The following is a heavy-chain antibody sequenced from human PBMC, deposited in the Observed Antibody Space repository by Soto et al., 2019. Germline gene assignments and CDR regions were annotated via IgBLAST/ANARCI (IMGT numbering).Heavy chain of an antibody. J-gene: IGHJ5*02. Sequence: SVKVSCKASGGTFSSYAISWVRQAPGQGLEWMGGIIPIFGTANYAQKFQGRVTITADESTSTAYMELSSLRSEDTAVYYCARGSFIEMSTITYWFDPWGQGTLVTVSS. V-gene: IGHV1-69*13. CDR2: IIPIFGTA. D-gene: IGHD5-12*01. CDR1: GGTFSSYA. CDR3: ARGSFIEMSTITYWFDP.